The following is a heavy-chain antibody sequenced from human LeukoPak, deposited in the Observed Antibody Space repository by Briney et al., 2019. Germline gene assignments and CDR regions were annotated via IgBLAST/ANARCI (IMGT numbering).Heavy chain of an antibody. D-gene: IGHD4-11*01. CDR3: AKGSFSNWFDY. Sequence: GRSLRLSCAASGFTFNSYGMHWVRQAPVKGLERVAVLSFDGSYKYYADSVKGRFTISRDNSKNTLYLQMNSLRVDDTAVYYCAKGSFSNWFDYWGQGTLVTVSS. V-gene: IGHV3-30*18. CDR2: LSFDGSYK. CDR1: GFTFNSYG. J-gene: IGHJ4*02.